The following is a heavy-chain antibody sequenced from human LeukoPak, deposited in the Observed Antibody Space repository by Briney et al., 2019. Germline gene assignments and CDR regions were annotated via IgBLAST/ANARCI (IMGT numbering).Heavy chain of an antibody. CDR1: GYSFTSYW. Sequence: GESLKTSCKGSGYSFTSYWIGWVRQMPGKGLEWMGIIYPGDSDTTYSPSFQGQVTISADKSISTAYLQWSSLKASDTAMYYCARGGQQLDNYFDYWGQGTLVTVPS. D-gene: IGHD6-13*01. CDR3: ARGGQQLDNYFDY. CDR2: IYPGDSDT. V-gene: IGHV5-51*01. J-gene: IGHJ4*02.